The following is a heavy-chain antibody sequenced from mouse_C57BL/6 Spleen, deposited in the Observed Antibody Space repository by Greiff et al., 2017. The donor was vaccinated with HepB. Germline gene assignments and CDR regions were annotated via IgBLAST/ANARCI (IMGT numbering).Heavy chain of an antibody. CDR2: IYPRSGNT. CDR3: ARIETGTPYYAMDY. V-gene: IGHV1-81*01. D-gene: IGHD4-1*01. CDR1: GYTFTSYG. J-gene: IGHJ4*01. Sequence: VQRVESGAELARPGASVKLSCKASGYTFTSYGISWVKQRTGQGLEWIGEIYPRSGNTYYNEKFKGKATLNADKSSSTAYMELRSLTSEDSAVYFCARIETGTPYYAMDYWGQGTSVTVSS.